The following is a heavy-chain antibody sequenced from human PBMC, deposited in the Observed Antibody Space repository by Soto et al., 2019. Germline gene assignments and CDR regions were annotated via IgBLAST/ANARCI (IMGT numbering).Heavy chain of an antibody. CDR3: AGQTFTIAAASYGRSNWFDP. Sequence: SETLSLTCSASGGSITSSSHFWGWVRQPPGKGLEWIGTIYFTGNTYYTPSLKSRLTMSIDTSKNESSLRLNSVTAADTAVYYCAGQTFTIAAASYGRSNWFDPWGPGTLVTVSS. V-gene: IGHV4-39*01. J-gene: IGHJ5*02. CDR1: GGSITSSSHF. CDR2: IYFTGNT. D-gene: IGHD6-25*01.